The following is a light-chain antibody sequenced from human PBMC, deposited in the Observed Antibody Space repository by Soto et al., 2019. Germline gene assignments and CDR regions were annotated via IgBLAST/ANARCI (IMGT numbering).Light chain of an antibody. Sequence: DIQLTQSPSSLSASVGDKVTITCRASQSIRSYLNWYQQKPGKAPKLLIYDASSLETGVPSRFSGSGSGTDFTLTISSLQPEDFATYYCQRSYSTPPTFGQGTKVDIK. V-gene: IGKV1-39*01. CDR3: QRSYSTPPT. J-gene: IGKJ1*01. CDR2: DAS. CDR1: QSIRSY.